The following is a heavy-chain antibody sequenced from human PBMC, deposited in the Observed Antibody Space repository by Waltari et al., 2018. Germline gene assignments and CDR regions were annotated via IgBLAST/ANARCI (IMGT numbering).Heavy chain of an antibody. Sequence: EVQLVESGGGLVQPGGSVRLACEASGFSFSNYEMSWVRQAPGKGLGWLSYTTSSGSSTQYANSVRGRFTISRDNAKNSLYLQLNNLGAEDTAVYYCARNRKIIAAGWGRDLDYWGQGTLVIVSS. J-gene: IGHJ4*02. V-gene: IGHV3-48*03. CDR2: TTSSGSST. CDR3: ARNRKIIAAGWGRDLDY. D-gene: IGHD6-13*01. CDR1: GFSFSNYE.